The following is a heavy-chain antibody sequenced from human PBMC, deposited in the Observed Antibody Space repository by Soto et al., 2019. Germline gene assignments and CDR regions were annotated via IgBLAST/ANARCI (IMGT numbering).Heavy chain of an antibody. J-gene: IGHJ5*02. CDR3: GRRPYQGGSCSGGSCARSWSDT. D-gene: IGHD2-15*01. CDR1: GGSISIGDYY. Sequence: PSETLSLTCTVSGGSISIGDYYISWIRQPPGKGLEWIGYLYYSASTHCNPSLKSRVTISVETSKNQVSLTLSSVTAADTAVYCCGRRPYQGGSCSGGSCARSWSDTWGQGTLVTVSS. V-gene: IGHV4-30-4*01. CDR2: LYYSAST.